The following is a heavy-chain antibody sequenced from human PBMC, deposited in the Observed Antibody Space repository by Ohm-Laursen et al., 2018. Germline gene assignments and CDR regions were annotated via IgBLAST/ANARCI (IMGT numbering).Heavy chain of an antibody. CDR3: ARDWNASGSY. V-gene: IGHV3-21*04. J-gene: IGHJ4*02. D-gene: IGHD3-10*01. Sequence: GSLRLSCAASGFTFINAWMNWVRQAPGKGLEWVSGISGSGGSTDYADSVKGRFTISRDNAKNSLYLQMNSLRAEDTAVYYCARDWNASGSYWGQGTLVTVSS. CDR1: GFTFINAW. CDR2: ISGSGGST.